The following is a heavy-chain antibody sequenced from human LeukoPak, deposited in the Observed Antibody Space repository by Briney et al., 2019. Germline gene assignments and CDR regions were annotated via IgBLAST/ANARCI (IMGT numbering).Heavy chain of an antibody. CDR2: MSSNGGTT. V-gene: IGHV3-64D*06. Sequence: GGSLRLSCSASGFTFSNYAMYWVRQAPGKGLEYVSAMSSNGGTTYYGDSVKGRFTISRDNSKNTLYLQMSSLKAEDTAVYYCVKSTRGYSHGPFDYWGQGTPVTVSS. D-gene: IGHD5-18*01. J-gene: IGHJ4*02. CDR3: VKSTRGYSHGPFDY. CDR1: GFTFSNYA.